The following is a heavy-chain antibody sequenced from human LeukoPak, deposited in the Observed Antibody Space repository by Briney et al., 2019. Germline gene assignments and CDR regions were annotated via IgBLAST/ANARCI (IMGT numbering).Heavy chain of an antibody. D-gene: IGHD6-13*01. J-gene: IGHJ6*03. Sequence: SETLSLTCAVYGGSFSDYYWSWIRQPPGKGLEWIGEINHSGSTNYNPSLKSRVTISVDTSKNQFSLKLSSVTAADTAVYYCARGPFYDSSSWYYYYYYMDVWGKGTTVTVSS. V-gene: IGHV4-34*01. CDR1: GGSFSDYY. CDR3: ARGPFYDSSSWYYYYYYMDV. CDR2: INHSGST.